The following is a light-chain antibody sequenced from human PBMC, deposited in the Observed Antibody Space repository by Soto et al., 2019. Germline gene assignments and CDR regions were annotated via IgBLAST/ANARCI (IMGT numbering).Light chain of an antibody. J-gene: IGKJ1*01. CDR3: QQRSNFT. CDR1: QSITNY. V-gene: IGKV1-39*01. CDR2: AAS. Sequence: DIQMTQSPSSLSASVGDRVTITCRASQSITNYLNWYQQKPGKAPKLLIYAASSLQSGAPSRFSGSGSGTDFTLTISSLEPEDFAVYYCQQRSNFTFGQGTKVDI.